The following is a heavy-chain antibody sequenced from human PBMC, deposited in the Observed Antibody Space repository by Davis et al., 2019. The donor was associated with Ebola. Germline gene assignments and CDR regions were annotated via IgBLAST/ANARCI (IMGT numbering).Heavy chain of an antibody. CDR3: ARGGNIVASHFDL. CDR1: GFTFSSYW. V-gene: IGHV3-21*01. CDR2: ISSDSDYI. D-gene: IGHD5-12*01. J-gene: IGHJ4*02. Sequence: GESLKISCAASGFTFSSYWMSWVRQAPGKGLEWVSSISSDSDYIYYADSVKGRFTISRDNAKNSLYLQMNSLRAEDTAVYYCARGGNIVASHFDLWGQGTLVTVSS.